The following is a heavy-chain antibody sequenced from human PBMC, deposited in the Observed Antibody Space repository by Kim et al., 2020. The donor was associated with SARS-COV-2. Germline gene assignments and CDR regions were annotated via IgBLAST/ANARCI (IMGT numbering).Heavy chain of an antibody. CDR2: IGTAGDT. Sequence: GGSLRLSCAASGFTFSSYDMHWVRQATGKGLEWVSAIGTAGDTYYPGSVKGRFTISRENAKNSLYLQMNSLRAGDTAVYYCARVEYSSSSHYGRGMDVWGQGTTVTVSS. CDR1: GFTFSSYD. CDR3: ARVEYSSSSHYGRGMDV. J-gene: IGHJ6*02. D-gene: IGHD6-6*01. V-gene: IGHV3-13*01.